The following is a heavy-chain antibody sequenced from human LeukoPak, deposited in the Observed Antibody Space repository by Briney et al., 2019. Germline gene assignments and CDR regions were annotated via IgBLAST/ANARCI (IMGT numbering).Heavy chain of an antibody. CDR2: IIPIFGTA. CDR3: ARGTVSGADY. J-gene: IGHJ4*02. V-gene: IGHV1-69*05. D-gene: IGHD3-16*01. Sequence: SSVKVSCKASGGTFSSYAISWVRQAPGQGLEWMGGIIPIFGTANYAQKLQGRVTMTTDTSTSTAYMELRSLRSDDTAVYYCARGTVSGADYWGQGTLVTVSS. CDR1: GGTFSSYA.